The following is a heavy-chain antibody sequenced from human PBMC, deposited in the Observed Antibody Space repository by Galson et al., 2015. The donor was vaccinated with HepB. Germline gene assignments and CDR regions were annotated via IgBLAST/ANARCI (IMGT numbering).Heavy chain of an antibody. CDR1: GFTFSSYG. J-gene: IGHJ6*02. D-gene: IGHD3-10*01. CDR2: ISYDGSNK. V-gene: IGHV3-30*03. Sequence: SLRLSCAASGFTFSSYGMHWVRQAPGKGLEWVAVISYDGSNKYYADSVKGRFTISRDNSKKTLYLQMNSLRAEDTAVYYCSPYGSGSYIYYGMDVWGQGTTFTVSS. CDR3: SPYGSGSYIYYGMDV.